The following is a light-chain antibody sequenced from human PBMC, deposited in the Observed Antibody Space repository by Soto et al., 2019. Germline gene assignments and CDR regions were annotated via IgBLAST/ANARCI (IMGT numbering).Light chain of an antibody. V-gene: IGKV1-39*01. CDR3: QQSYSTPLT. Sequence: DIQMTQSPSSLSASVGDRVTITCRASQSISSYLNWYQQKPGRAPELLIYATSNLQSGVPSRFSGRGSGTDFTLTIYRLQPEDFATYHCQQSYSTPLTFGQGTRVEI. J-gene: IGKJ1*01. CDR1: QSISSY. CDR2: ATS.